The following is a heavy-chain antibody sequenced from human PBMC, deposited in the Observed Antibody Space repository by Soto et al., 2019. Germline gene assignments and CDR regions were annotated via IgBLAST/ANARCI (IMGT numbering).Heavy chain of an antibody. J-gene: IGHJ6*03. CDR2: INAGNGNT. CDR1: GYTLTTCA. V-gene: IGHV1-3*01. Sequence: ASVKVSCKASGYTLTTCAMHWVRQAPGQRLEWMGWINAGNGNTKYSQKFQGRVTITRDRTASTAYMELTSLRSEDTAVYYCSRSRRPPDYYMDVWGKGTTVTVSS. CDR3: SRSRRPPDYYMDV.